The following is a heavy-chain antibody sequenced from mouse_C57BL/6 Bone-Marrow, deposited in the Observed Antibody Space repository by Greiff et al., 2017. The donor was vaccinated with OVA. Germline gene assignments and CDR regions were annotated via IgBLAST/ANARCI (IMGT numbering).Heavy chain of an antibody. CDR2: IYPRDGST. V-gene: IGHV1-78*01. CDR3: VKRVDYYALDY. D-gene: IGHD1-1*01. Sequence: QVQLQQSDAELVKPGASVKISCKVSGYTFTDHTINWVKQRTEQGLEWIGDIYPRDGSTKYNEKFKGKATLTADKSSSTAYMQLHSLTSEDSAVYFSVKRVDYYALDYWGQGTSVSVSS. J-gene: IGHJ4*01. CDR1: GYTFTDHT.